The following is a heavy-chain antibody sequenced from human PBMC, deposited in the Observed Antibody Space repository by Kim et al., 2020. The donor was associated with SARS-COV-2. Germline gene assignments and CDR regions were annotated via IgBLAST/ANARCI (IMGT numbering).Heavy chain of an antibody. D-gene: IGHD6-6*01. CDR1: GGSISSYY. CDR3: ARARSSSLQSFDP. CDR2: IYYSGST. J-gene: IGHJ5*02. Sequence: SETLSLTCTVSGGSISSYYWSWLRQPPGKGLEWIGYIYYSGSTNYNPSLKSRVTISVDTSKNQFSLKLSSVTAADTAIYYCARARSSSLQSFDPWGQGTL. V-gene: IGHV4-59*01.